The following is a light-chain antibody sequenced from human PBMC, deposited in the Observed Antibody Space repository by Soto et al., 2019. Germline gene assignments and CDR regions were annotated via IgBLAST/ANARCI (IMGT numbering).Light chain of an antibody. CDR2: DAS. V-gene: IGKV3-11*01. CDR1: QSVSSY. J-gene: IGKJ4*01. Sequence: EIVLTQSPGTLSLSPGDRANLSCRASQSVSSYLAWYQQKPGQAPRLLIYDASNRATGIPARFSGSGSGTDFTLTISSLEPEDFAVYYCQHRSDFPLTFGGGTKVEI. CDR3: QHRSDFPLT.